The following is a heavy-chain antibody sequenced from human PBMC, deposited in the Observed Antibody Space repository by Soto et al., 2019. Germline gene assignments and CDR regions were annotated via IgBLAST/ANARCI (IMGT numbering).Heavy chain of an antibody. CDR3: ARLREDGDSNWYFDL. CDR2: IYPGDSDT. J-gene: IGHJ2*01. V-gene: IGHV5-51*01. Sequence: GESLKISCKGSGYSFTSYWIGWVRQMPGKGLEWMGIIYPGDSDTRYSPSFQGQVTISADKSITTAYLQWSSLKASDTAMYYCARLREDGDSNWYFDLWGRGTLVTVSS. CDR1: GYSFTSYW. D-gene: IGHD4-17*01.